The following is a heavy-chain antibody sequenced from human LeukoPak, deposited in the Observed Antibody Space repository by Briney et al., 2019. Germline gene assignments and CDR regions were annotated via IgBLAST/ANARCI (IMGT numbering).Heavy chain of an antibody. Sequence: GGSLRLSCAASGFAFNTYAMHWVRQGLGKGLEWVAVISFDGNTIHYADSVKGRFTISRDNSKNTLFLQMDSLRAEDTAVYYCARSGGLQKFDWWGQGTLVPVSS. CDR3: ARSGGLQKFDW. CDR2: ISFDGNTI. CDR1: GFAFNTYA. J-gene: IGHJ4*02. D-gene: IGHD4-11*01. V-gene: IGHV3-30-3*01.